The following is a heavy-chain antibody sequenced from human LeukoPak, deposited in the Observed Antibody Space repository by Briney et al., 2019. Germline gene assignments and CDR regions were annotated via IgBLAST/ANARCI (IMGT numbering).Heavy chain of an antibody. V-gene: IGHV3-7*01. CDR3: ARDHYYGSGSYYYREYYYYGMDV. Sequence: PRGSLRLSCAASGFTSSSYWMSWVRQAPGKGLEWVANIKQDGSEKYYVDSVKGRFTISRDNAKNSLYLQMNSLRAEDTAVYYCARDHYYGSGSYYYREYYYYGMDVWGQGTTVTVSS. CDR2: IKQDGSEK. J-gene: IGHJ6*02. D-gene: IGHD3-10*01. CDR1: GFTSSSYW.